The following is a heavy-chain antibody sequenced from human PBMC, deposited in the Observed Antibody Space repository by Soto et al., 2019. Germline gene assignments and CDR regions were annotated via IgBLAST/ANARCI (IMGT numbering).Heavy chain of an antibody. D-gene: IGHD6-6*01. V-gene: IGHV5-51*07. J-gene: IGHJ4*02. CDR1: GYIFTTYW. CDR2: IDPGDSDT. CDR3: ARVMAPAAPEYIDY. Sequence: GESLKISCKGSGYIFTTYWSSWVHQMPGKGLEWMGRIDPGDSDTRYSPSFEGQVTISADKSINTAYLQWSSLQASDTAMYYWARVMAPAAPEYIDYWGQGTLVTVSS.